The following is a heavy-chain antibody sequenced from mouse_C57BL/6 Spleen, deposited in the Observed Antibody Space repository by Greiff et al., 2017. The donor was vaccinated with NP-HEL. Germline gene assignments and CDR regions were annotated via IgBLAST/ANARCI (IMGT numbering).Heavy chain of an antibody. D-gene: IGHD1-1*01. J-gene: IGHJ1*03. CDR2: IDPSDSYT. CDR3: SRRYGSNYWYFDV. V-gene: IGHV1-69*01. Sequence: QVQLQQPGAELVMPGASVKLSCKASGYTFTSYWMHWVKQRPGQGLEWIGEIDPSDSYTNYNQKFKGKATLTVDKSSSTAYMQLSSLTSEDSAVYYYSRRYGSNYWYFDVWGTGTTVTVSS. CDR1: GYTFTSYW.